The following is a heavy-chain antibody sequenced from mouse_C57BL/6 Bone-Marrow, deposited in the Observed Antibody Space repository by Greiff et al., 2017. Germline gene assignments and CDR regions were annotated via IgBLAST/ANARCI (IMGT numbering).Heavy chain of an antibody. CDR3: ARGYYGNYDAMDY. CDR2: ISYSGST. Sequence: VQLKESGPGLAKPSQTLSLTCSVTGYSITSDYWNWIRKFPGNKLEYMGYISYSGSTYYNPSLKSRISITRDTSKNQYYLQLNSVTTEDTATDDCARGYYGNYDAMDYWGQGTSVTVSS. J-gene: IGHJ4*01. V-gene: IGHV3-8*01. D-gene: IGHD2-1*01. CDR1: GYSITSDY.